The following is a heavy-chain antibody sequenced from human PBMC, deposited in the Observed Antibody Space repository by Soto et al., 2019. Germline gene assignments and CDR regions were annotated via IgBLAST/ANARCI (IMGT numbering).Heavy chain of an antibody. V-gene: IGHV1-8*02. Sequence: ASVKVSCKASGYTFTSYGISWVRQAPGQGLEWMGWMNPNSGNTDYAQKFQGRVTMTRNTSISTAYMELSSLRSEDTAVYYCARRGLSSPSTLGYFYNGRDVWGQGTPATVPS. D-gene: IGHD6-6*01. J-gene: IGHJ6*02. CDR2: MNPNSGNT. CDR1: GYTFTSYG. CDR3: ARRGLSSPSTLGYFYNGRDV.